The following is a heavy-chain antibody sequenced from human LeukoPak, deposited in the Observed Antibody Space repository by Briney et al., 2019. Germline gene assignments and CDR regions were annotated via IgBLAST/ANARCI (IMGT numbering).Heavy chain of an antibody. V-gene: IGHV3-30*02. Sequence: GGSLRLSCAASGFTFSDYGMHWVRQAPGKGLEWVAFILNGGSNEYYPDSVKGRFTISRVNSRNTLYLQMNSLRAEDTAVYYCAKGGSASHNWFDPWGQGTLVTVSS. CDR1: GFTFSDYG. CDR2: ILNGGSNE. D-gene: IGHD2-2*01. J-gene: IGHJ5*02. CDR3: AKGGSASHNWFDP.